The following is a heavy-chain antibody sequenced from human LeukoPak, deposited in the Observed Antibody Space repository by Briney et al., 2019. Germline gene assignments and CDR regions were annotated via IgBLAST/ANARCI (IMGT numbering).Heavy chain of an antibody. V-gene: IGHV3-30-3*01. J-gene: IGHJ4*02. CDR1: GFTFSNAW. D-gene: IGHD3-10*01. CDR3: AREVRGVIINLFDY. Sequence: PGGSLRLSCAASGFTFSNAWMSWVRQAPGKGLEWVAVISYDGSNKYYADSVKGRFTISRDNSKNTLYLQMNSLRAEDTAVYYCAREVRGVIINLFDYWGQGTLVTVSS. CDR2: ISYDGSNK.